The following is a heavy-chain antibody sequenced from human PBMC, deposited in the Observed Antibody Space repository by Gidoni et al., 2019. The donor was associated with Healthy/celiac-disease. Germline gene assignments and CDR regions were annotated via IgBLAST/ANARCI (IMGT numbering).Heavy chain of an antibody. D-gene: IGHD5-12*01. CDR1: GFTFSSYS. CDR3: ARDRSQGYSGYDGEFDY. V-gene: IGHV3-21*01. J-gene: IGHJ4*02. CDR2: SSSSSSYI. Sequence: EVQLVESGGGLVKPGGSLRLSCAASGFTFSSYSMNWVRQAPGKGVEWVSSSSSSSSYIYYADSVKGRFTISRDNAKNSLYLQMNSLRAEDTAVYYCARDRSQGYSGYDGEFDYWGQGTLVTVSS.